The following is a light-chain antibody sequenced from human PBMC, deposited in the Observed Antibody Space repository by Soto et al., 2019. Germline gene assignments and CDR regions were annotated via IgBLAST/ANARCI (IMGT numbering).Light chain of an antibody. J-gene: IGKJ1*01. CDR1: QSISSY. CDR2: AAS. Sequence: DIQMTQSPSSLSASVGDRVTITCRASQSISSYLHWYQQKPGKAPKLLIYAASSLQSAVPSRFSGSGSGTDFTLTISSLQPEDFASYYCQQSNSIHVTFGQGTKVEIK. V-gene: IGKV1-39*01. CDR3: QQSNSIHVT.